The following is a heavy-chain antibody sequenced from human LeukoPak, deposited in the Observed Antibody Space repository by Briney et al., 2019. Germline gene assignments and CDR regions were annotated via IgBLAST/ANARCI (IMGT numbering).Heavy chain of an antibody. J-gene: IGHJ6*03. D-gene: IGHD4-17*01. CDR1: GFTFSSYS. Sequence: PGGSPRLSCAASGFTFSSYSMNWVRQAPGKGLEWVSTISGSGSNTYYADSVKGRFTISRDNSKNTVYLQMNSLRAEGTAVYYCAKYWGAYGDYRGRYMDVWGKGTTVTVSS. V-gene: IGHV3-23*01. CDR3: AKYWGAYGDYRGRYMDV. CDR2: ISGSGSNT.